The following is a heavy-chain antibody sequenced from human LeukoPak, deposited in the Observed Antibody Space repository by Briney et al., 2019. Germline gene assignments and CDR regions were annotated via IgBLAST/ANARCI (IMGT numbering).Heavy chain of an antibody. J-gene: IGHJ6*03. CDR2: ISSSSSYI. Sequence: GGSLRLSCAASGFTFSSYSMNWVRQAPGEGLEWVSSISSSSSYIYYADSVKGRFTISRDNAKNSLYLQMNSLRAEDTAVYYCTRDPNSGSYVNYYYYYMDVWGKGTTVTISS. D-gene: IGHD1-26*01. CDR1: GFTFSSYS. V-gene: IGHV3-21*01. CDR3: TRDPNSGSYVNYYYYYMDV.